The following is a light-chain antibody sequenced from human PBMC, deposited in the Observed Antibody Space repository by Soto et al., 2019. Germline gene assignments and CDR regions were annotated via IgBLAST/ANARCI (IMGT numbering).Light chain of an antibody. J-gene: IGKJ1*01. CDR1: QSFKSSY. Sequence: EIVLTQSPGTLSLSPGDSATLSCRASQSFKSSYLAWYQQKPGQAPKLLFHGGSTRATGISDRFSGSGSGTDFTLTISRLEPEDFAVYYCQLYRTFGQGTKVDIK. CDR3: QLYRT. CDR2: GGS. V-gene: IGKV3-20*01.